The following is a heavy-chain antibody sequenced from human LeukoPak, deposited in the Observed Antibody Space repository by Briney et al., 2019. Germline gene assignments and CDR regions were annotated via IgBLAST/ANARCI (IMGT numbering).Heavy chain of an antibody. D-gene: IGHD6-13*01. J-gene: IGHJ4*02. V-gene: IGHV4-59*12. CDR1: GGSISSYY. Sequence: SETLSLTCGVSGGSISSYYWAWIRQAPGKGLEWIGYIYYSGSTNYNPSLKSRVTMSVDTSKNQFSLKLSSVTALDTAVYYCARTAGRAPYYFDYWGQGTLVTVSS. CDR3: ARTAGRAPYYFDY. CDR2: IYYSGST.